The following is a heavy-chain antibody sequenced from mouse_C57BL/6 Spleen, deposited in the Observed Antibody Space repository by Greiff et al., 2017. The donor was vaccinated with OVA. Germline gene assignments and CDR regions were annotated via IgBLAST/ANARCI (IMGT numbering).Heavy chain of an antibody. CDR1: GYTFTSYW. V-gene: IGHV1-52*01. Sequence: QVQLKQPGAELVRPGSSVKLSCKASGYTFTSYWMHWVKQRPIQGLEWIGNIDPSDSETHYNQKFKDKATLTVDKSSSTAYMQLSSLTSEDSAVYYCARGDYYYGTEGDYWGQGTTLTVSS. D-gene: IGHD1-1*01. CDR3: ARGDYYYGTEGDY. CDR2: IDPSDSET. J-gene: IGHJ2*01.